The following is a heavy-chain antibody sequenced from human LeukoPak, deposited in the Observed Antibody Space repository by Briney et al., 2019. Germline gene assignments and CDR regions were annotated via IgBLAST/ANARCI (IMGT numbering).Heavy chain of an antibody. D-gene: IGHD5-12*01. V-gene: IGHV3-74*01. CDR1: GFTFSDYY. CDR2: IDDDGAGT. J-gene: IGHJ5*02. Sequence: PGGSLRLSCAASGFTFSDYYMSWVRHAPGKGLVWVSRIDDDGAGTTYADSVKGRFTISRDNAKNTLYLQMNSLRVEDTAVYYCARSASGYDAWGQGTLVTVSS. CDR3: ARSASGYDA.